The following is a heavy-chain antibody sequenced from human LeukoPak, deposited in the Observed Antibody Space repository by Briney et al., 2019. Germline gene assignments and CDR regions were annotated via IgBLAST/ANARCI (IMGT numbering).Heavy chain of an antibody. CDR2: IIPILGIA. J-gene: IGHJ4*02. CDR1: GGTFSSYA. V-gene: IGHV1-69*04. Sequence: SVKVSCKASGGTFSSYAISWVRQAPGQGLEWMGRIIPILGIANYAQKFQGRVTITADKSTSTAYMELSSLRSEDTAVYYCARGGSSGYYNVYWDQGTLVTVSS. D-gene: IGHD3-22*01. CDR3: ARGGSSGYYNVY.